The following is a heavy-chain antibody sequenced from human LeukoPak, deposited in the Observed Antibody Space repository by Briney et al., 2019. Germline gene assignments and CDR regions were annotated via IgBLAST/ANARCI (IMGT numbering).Heavy chain of an antibody. D-gene: IGHD6-13*01. V-gene: IGHV1-46*01. CDR1: GYTFTSYY. CDR2: INPSGGST. CDR3: ASMRYSSSWYEDAFDI. J-gene: IGHJ3*02. Sequence: ASVKVSCKASGYTFTSYYMHWVRQAPGQGLEWMGIINPSGGSTSYAQKFQGRVTMTRDTSTSTVYMELSSLRSDDTAVYYCASMRYSSSWYEDAFDIWGQGTMVTVSS.